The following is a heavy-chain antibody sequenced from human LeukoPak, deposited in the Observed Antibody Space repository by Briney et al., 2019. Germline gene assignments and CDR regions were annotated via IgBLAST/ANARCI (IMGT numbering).Heavy chain of an antibody. J-gene: IGHJ4*02. V-gene: IGHV4-34*01. D-gene: IGHD5-12*01. CDR2: INHSGST. Sequence: SETLSLTCAVYGGSFSGYYWSWIRQPPGKGPEWIGEINHSGSTNYNPSLKSRVTISVDTSKNQFSLKLSSVTAADTAVYYCATFRDGYNNWGQGTLVTVSS. CDR1: GGSFSGYY. CDR3: ATFRDGYNN.